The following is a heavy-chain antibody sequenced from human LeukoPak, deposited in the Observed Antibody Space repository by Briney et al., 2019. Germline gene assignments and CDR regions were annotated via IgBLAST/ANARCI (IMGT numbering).Heavy chain of an antibody. Sequence: SETLSLTCSVSGGSISPYYWSWIRQPPGKGLEWIGYIYYSGTTNYNPSLKSRVTISVDTSKNQFSLKLSSVTAADTAVYYCARDRGSAGGFDNWGQGTLVTVSS. V-gene: IGHV4-59*01. D-gene: IGHD2-15*01. CDR3: ARDRGSAGGFDN. CDR2: IYYSGTT. J-gene: IGHJ4*02. CDR1: GGSISPYY.